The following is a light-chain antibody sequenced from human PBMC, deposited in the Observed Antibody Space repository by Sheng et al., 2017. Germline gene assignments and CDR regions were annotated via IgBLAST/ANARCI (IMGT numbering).Light chain of an antibody. J-gene: IGLJ1*01. CDR1: SLRNYY. V-gene: IGLV3-19*01. CDR2: GKN. CDR3: DLHYV. Sequence: SSEVTQDPAVSVALGQTIRITCQADSLRNYYANWFQQKPGQAPVLIIYGKNNRPSGIPGRFSGSNSGDTASLTITGAQAEDEADYYCDLHYVFGPGTRVTVL.